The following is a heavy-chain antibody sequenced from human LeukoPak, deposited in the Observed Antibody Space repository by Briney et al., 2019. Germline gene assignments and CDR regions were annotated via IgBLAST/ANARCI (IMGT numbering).Heavy chain of an antibody. CDR1: GFTFTNTD. D-gene: IGHD3-16*01. Sequence: GGSLRLSCAASGFTFTNTDMKWVHQAPGKGLQWVSGVIRNDRRTHYADSVKGQFIISRGNSKNTLYLQMNSLRAEDTAVYYCAKDHGGADYWGQGTLVTVSS. CDR3: AKDHGGADY. CDR2: VIRNDRRT. J-gene: IGHJ4*02. V-gene: IGHV3-35*02.